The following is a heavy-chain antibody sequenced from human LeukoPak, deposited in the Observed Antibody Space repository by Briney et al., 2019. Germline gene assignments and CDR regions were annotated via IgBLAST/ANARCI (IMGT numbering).Heavy chain of an antibody. J-gene: IGHJ4*02. Sequence: ASVKVSCKASGYTFTSYAMHWVRQAPGQRLEWMGWINAGNGNTKYSQKFQGRVTITRDTSASTAYMELSSLRSEDTAVYYCARDYSGTYSRNPFDSWGQGTLVTVSP. CDR3: ARDYSGTYSRNPFDS. CDR1: GYTFTSYA. CDR2: INAGNGNT. V-gene: IGHV1-3*01. D-gene: IGHD1-26*01.